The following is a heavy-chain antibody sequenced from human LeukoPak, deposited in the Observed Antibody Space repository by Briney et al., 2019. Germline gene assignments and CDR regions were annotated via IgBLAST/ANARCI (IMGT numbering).Heavy chain of an antibody. J-gene: IGHJ6*02. D-gene: IGHD6-19*01. V-gene: IGHV3-9*01. CDR2: NSWNSGSI. CDR1: GFTFDDYA. Sequence: GGSLRLSCAASGFTFDDYAMHWVRQAPGKGLEWVSGNSWNSGSIGYADSVKGRFTISRDNAKNSLYLQMNSLRAEDTALYYCAKDAAVAVAGNYYYGMDVWGQGTTVTVSS. CDR3: AKDAAVAVAGNYYYGMDV.